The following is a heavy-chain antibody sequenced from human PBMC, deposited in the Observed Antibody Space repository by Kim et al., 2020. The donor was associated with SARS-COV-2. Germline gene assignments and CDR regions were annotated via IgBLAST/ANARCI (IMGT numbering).Heavy chain of an antibody. V-gene: IGHV3-11*06. CDR3: ARDNLITIFGVVIIRGAYDY. J-gene: IGHJ4*02. Sequence: GRFTISRDNAKNSLYLQMNSLRAEDTAVYYCARDNLITIFGVVIIRGAYDYWGQGTLVTVSS. D-gene: IGHD3-3*01.